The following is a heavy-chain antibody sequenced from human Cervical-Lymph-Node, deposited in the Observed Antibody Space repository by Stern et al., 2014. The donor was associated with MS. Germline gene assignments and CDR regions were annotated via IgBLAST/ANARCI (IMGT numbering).Heavy chain of an antibody. Sequence: VQLVESGGGVVQPGRSLRLSCAASGFTFSSFPIHWVRQAPGKGLEGVAIIWHDGSNEHYADSVKGRFTVSRDNSNDTVYLQMNSLRAEDTAIYYCARDPNGYAYGLGDWGQGALVTVSS. CDR2: IWHDGSNE. V-gene: IGHV3-33*01. D-gene: IGHD3-16*01. CDR1: GFTFSSFP. CDR3: ARDPNGYAYGLGD. J-gene: IGHJ4*02.